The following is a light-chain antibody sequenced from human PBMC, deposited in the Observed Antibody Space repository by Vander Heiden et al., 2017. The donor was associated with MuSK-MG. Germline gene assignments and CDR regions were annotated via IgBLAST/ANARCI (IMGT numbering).Light chain of an antibody. CDR1: KLGDKY. CDR2: QDS. Sequence: SYELTQPPSVSVYPGQTASITCSGDKLGDKYACWYQQKPGQSPVRGIYQDSKRPSGIPERFSGSNSGNTATLTISGTQAMDEADYYCQAWDSSPHVVFGGGTKLTVL. CDR3: QAWDSSPHVV. V-gene: IGLV3-1*01. J-gene: IGLJ2*01.